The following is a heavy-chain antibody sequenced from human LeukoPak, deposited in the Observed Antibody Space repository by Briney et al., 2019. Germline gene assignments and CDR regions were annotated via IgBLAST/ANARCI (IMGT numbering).Heavy chain of an antibody. CDR2: IYYSKNT. D-gene: IGHD5-24*01. CDR3: ARYRRDGYNPADFDY. V-gene: IGHV4-39*02. Sequence: SETLSLTCTVSGDSISSGSYYWGWIRQPPGKGLEWIGSIYYSKNTYYNPSLKSRVNISVDTSKNHFSLKLSSVTAADTAVHYCARYRRDGYNPADFDYWGQGTLVTVSS. J-gene: IGHJ4*02. CDR1: GDSISSGSYY.